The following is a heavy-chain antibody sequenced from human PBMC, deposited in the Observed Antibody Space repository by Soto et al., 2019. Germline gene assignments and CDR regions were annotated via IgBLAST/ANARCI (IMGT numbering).Heavy chain of an antibody. CDR1: VGTFSSYT. V-gene: IGHV1-69*02. CDR2: IIPILGIA. Sequence: GASVKVSCKASVGTFSSYTISWVRQAPGQGLEWMGRIIPILGIANYAQKFQGRVTITADKSTSTAYMELSSLRSEDTAVYYCARRRTDGLLGYCSGGSCRPSESFDYWGQGTLVTVSS. CDR3: ARRRTDGLLGYCSGGSCRPSESFDY. J-gene: IGHJ4*02. D-gene: IGHD2-15*01.